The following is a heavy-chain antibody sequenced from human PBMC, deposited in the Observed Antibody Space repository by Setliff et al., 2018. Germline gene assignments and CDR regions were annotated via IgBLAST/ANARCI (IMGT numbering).Heavy chain of an antibody. CDR1: GFSFNTYG. V-gene: IGHV3-30*02. Sequence: PGGSLRLSCAASGFSFNTYGMHWVRQAPGEGLEWVAFVQFDGSNKYYADSVLGRFTISRDTIKNTAFLQMNSLRADDTAVYYCARDLSLDDCGGDCHLPFHYFYLDVWGKGTTVTVSS. CDR3: ARDLSLDDCGGDCHLPFHYFYLDV. CDR2: VQFDGSNK. D-gene: IGHD2-21*02. J-gene: IGHJ6*03.